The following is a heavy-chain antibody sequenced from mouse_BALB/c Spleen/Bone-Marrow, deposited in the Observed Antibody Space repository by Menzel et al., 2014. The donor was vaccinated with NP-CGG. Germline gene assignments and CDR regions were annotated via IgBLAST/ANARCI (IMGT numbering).Heavy chain of an antibody. J-gene: IGHJ1*01. CDR1: GYSFTGYY. CDR2: IYPYNGVS. Sequence: DVHLVESGPELVKPGASVKISCKASGYSFTGYYMHWVKQSHGNSLDWIGYIYPYNGVSSYNQKFKGKATLTVDKSSSTAYMGLRSLTSDDSAVYYCESRGEYFDVWGAGTTVTVSS. CDR3: ESRGEYFDV. V-gene: IGHV1-31*01.